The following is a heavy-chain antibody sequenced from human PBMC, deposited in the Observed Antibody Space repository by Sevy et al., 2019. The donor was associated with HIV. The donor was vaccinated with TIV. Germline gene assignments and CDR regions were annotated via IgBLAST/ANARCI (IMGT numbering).Heavy chain of an antibody. CDR2: INSSGGSC. Sequence: GGSLRLSCVASGFTFSSYGMNWVRQAPGKGLEWVSTINSSGGSCFYADSGKGRFTISRDNSRTTLYLQMNNLSAEDRAVYYCSRRSEILVRDYYFDYWGQGTLVTVSS. V-gene: IGHV3-23*01. J-gene: IGHJ4*02. CDR1: GFTFSSYG. CDR3: SRRSEILVRDYYFDY. D-gene: IGHD2-15*01.